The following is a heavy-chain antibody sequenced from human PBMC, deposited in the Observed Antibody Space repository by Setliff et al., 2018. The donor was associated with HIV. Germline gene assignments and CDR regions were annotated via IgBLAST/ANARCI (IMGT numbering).Heavy chain of an antibody. D-gene: IGHD6-6*01. CDR1: GGSISSHY. CDR3: ARAHIGIAARWSGWFDP. CDR2: INHSGST. J-gene: IGHJ5*02. Sequence: SETLSLTCTVSGGSISSHYWSWIRQPPGKGLEWIGEINHSGSTNYNPSLKSRVTISVDTSKNQFSLKLSSVTAADTAVYYCARAHIGIAARWSGWFDPWGQGTLVTVSS. V-gene: IGHV4-59*11.